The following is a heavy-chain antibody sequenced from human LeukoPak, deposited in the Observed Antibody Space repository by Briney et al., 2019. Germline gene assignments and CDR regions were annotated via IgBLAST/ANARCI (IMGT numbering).Heavy chain of an antibody. CDR2: ISGTGNKE. D-gene: IGHD1-26*01. J-gene: IGHJ4*02. Sequence: GGSLRLSCVTSGFTFSHYYMPWIRQAPGKGLEWVSYISGTGNKEYYADSVKGRFTISRDNAQNSLYLQMSSLRAEDTAIYYCARDYSESEYFFDYWGQGSLVAVSS. CDR3: ARDYSESEYFFDY. CDR1: GFTFSHYY. V-gene: IGHV3-11*01.